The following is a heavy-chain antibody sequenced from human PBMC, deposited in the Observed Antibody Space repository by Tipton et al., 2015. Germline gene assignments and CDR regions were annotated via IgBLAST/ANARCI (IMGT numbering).Heavy chain of an antibody. CDR3: ARARGRHGGLFDS. V-gene: IGHV4-39*07. CDR1: GGSISSSSYY. J-gene: IGHJ4*02. Sequence: TLSLTCTVSGGSISSSSYYWAWIRQPSGKGLEWIGSLYFSGSTYYNPSLKSRVTISVDKSKNQFSLKLSSVTASDTAVYYCARARGRHGGLFDSWGQGILVTVSS. D-gene: IGHD4-23*01. CDR2: LYFSGST.